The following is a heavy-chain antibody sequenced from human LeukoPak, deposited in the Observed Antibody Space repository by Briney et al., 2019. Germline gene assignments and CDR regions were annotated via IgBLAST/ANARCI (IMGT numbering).Heavy chain of an antibody. CDR1: GFTFSSSW. D-gene: IGHD2-15*01. CDR2: ISWNSGSI. Sequence: GGSLRLSCAASGFTFSSSWMHWVRQAPGKGLEWVSGISWNSGSIGYADSVKGRFTISRDNAKNSLYLQMNSLRAEDTALYYCAKDIVRYCSGGSCYPGRWGQGTLVTVSS. CDR3: AKDIVRYCSGGSCYPGR. V-gene: IGHV3-9*01. J-gene: IGHJ4*02.